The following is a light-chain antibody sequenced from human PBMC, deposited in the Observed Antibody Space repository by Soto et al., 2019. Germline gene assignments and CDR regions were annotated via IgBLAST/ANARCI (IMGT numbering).Light chain of an antibody. CDR1: QRVSSW. V-gene: IGKV1-5*03. CDR2: KAS. CDR3: QQYSSFPRT. Sequence: DIQMTQSPSTLSASVGDRVTITCRASQRVSSWLAWYQQKPGKAPNLLIYKASSLQSGVPSRFSGSGSGTEFTLTISSLQPDDFATYYCQQYSSFPRTFGQGTKVEIK. J-gene: IGKJ1*01.